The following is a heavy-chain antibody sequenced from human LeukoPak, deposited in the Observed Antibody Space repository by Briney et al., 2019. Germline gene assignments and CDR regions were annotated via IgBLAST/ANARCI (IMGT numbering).Heavy chain of an antibody. CDR3: ARGIAVAGSDY. CDR1: GGSLSSSTFY. D-gene: IGHD6-19*01. CDR2: LYYSGCT. V-gene: IGHV4-39*02. Sequence: SETLSLTCTVSGGSLSSSTFYWRWLRQPPGKGLEWIGSLYYSGCTYYHPSLKSRVTISVSTYKKHFSLKLSYVTAADPAGYFFARGIAVAGSDYWGQGTLVTVSS. J-gene: IGHJ4*02.